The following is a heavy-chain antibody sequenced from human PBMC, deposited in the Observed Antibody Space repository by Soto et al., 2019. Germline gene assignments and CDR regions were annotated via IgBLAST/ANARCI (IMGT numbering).Heavy chain of an antibody. CDR1: GGSISSGDYY. D-gene: IGHD6-13*01. CDR3: ASEIAAADYFDY. V-gene: IGHV4-30-4*01. CDR2: IYYSGST. Sequence: SETLSLTCTVSGGSISSGDYYWSWIRQPPGKGLEWIGYIYYSGSTYYNPALKCPVTISVNTSKYQFSLKLSSVTAADTAVYYCASEIAAADYFDYWGQGTLVTVSS. J-gene: IGHJ4*02.